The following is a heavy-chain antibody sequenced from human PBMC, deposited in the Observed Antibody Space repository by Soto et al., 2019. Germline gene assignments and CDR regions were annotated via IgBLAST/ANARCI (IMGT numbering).Heavy chain of an antibody. V-gene: IGHV3-48*02. J-gene: IGHJ4*02. D-gene: IGHD1-1*01. Sequence: HPGGSLRLSCVASGFTFSSYSMNWVRQAPGGGLQWVSYISSSSRTIYYANSVKGRFTISRDNAKNSLFLQMNSLRDEDTAVYYCARDPDTPLERDFDFWGQGTLVTVSS. CDR1: GFTFSSYS. CDR2: ISSSSRTI. CDR3: ARDPDTPLERDFDF.